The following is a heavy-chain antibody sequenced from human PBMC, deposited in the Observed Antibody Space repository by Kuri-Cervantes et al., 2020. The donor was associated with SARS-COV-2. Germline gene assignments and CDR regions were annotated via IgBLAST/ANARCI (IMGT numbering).Heavy chain of an antibody. CDR3: ARGAANYYMDV. CDR2: IWYDGKNE. V-gene: IGHV3-33*08. J-gene: IGHJ6*03. CDR1: GFTFSNYA. D-gene: IGHD3-16*01. Sequence: GESLKISCVASGFTFSNYAIHWVRQAPGKGLEWVAVIWYDGKNEHYAGSVKGRFTISRDNSRNTVLPQTNILRAEDTAIYYCARGAANYYMDVWGTGTTVTVSS.